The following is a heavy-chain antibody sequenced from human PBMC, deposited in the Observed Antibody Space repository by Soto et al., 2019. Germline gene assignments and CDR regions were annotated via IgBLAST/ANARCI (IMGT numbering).Heavy chain of an antibody. CDR3: ARLTVGVAGNYFDD. CDR1: GGSISSSSYY. CDR2: INYSGKT. J-gene: IGHJ4*02. V-gene: IGHV4-39*01. Sequence: QLQLQESGPGLVKPSETLSLTCTVSGGSISSSSYYWCWIRQSPGKGLEWIGSINYSGKTYYNPSLKSRATISVDTPKNQFSPQLSSVTAADTTVYYCARLTVGVAGNYFDDWGQGTLVTVSS. D-gene: IGHD6-19*01.